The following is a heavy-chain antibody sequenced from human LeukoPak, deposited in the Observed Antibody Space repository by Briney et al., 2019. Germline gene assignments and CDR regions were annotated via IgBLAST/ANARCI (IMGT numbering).Heavy chain of an antibody. CDR2: INPNSGGT. Sequence: GASVKVSCKASGGTFSSYAISWVRQAPGQGLGWMGWINPNSGGTNYAQKFQGRVTMTRDTSISTAYMELSRLRSDDTAVYYCARPRKTMVRGGTNNWFDPWGQGTLVTVSS. CDR3: ARPRKTMVRGGTNNWFDP. D-gene: IGHD3-10*01. V-gene: IGHV1-2*02. J-gene: IGHJ5*02. CDR1: GGTFSSYA.